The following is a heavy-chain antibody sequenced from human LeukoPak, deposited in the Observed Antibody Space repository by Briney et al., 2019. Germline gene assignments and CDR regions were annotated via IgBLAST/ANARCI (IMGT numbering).Heavy chain of an antibody. CDR2: IIPIFGTA. CDR1: GGTFSSYA. V-gene: IGHV1-69*13. J-gene: IGHJ5*02. Sequence: SVKVSCKASGGTFSSYAISWVRQAPGQGLEWMGGIIPIFGTANCAQKFQGRVTITADESTSTAYMELSSLRSEDTAVYYCARDNGYYDILTGYRRLGWFDPWGQGTLVTVSS. CDR3: ARDNGYYDILTGYRRLGWFDP. D-gene: IGHD3-9*01.